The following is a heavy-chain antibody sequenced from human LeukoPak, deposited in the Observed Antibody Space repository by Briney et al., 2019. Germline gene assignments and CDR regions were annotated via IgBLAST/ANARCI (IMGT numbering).Heavy chain of an antibody. CDR3: AKGSGGSCFSPLDY. CDR2: VCGSGGST. Sequence: PGGSLRLSCAASGFTFSSYAMSWVRQAPGKGLEWVSAVCGSGGSTYYADSVKGRFTISRDNSKNMLYLQMNSLRAEDTAVYYCAKGSGGSCFSPLDYWGRRTLVTASS. J-gene: IGHJ4*02. D-gene: IGHD2-15*01. CDR1: GFTFSSYA. V-gene: IGHV3-23*01.